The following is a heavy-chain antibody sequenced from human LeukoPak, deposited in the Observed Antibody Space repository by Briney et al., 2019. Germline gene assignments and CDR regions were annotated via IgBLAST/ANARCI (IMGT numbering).Heavy chain of an antibody. CDR3: ARDRQPYYYGMDV. CDR1: GYTFTAYY. D-gene: IGHD6-13*01. J-gene: IGHJ6*02. CDR2: ISAYNGNT. Sequence: GASVKVSCKASGYTFTAYYLHWVRQAPGQGLEWMGWISAYNGNTNYAQKLQGRVTMTTDTSTSTAYMELRSLRSDDTAVYYCARDRQPYYYGMDVWGQGTTVTVSS. V-gene: IGHV1-18*04.